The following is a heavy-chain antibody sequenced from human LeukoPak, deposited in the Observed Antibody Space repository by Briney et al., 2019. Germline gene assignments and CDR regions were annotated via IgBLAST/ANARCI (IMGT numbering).Heavy chain of an antibody. CDR1: GFTVSSYG. D-gene: IGHD3-10*01. CDR2: ISGSGGST. Sequence: AGGSLRLSCAASGFTVSSYGMSWVRQAPGKGLEWVSAISGSGGSTYYADSVKGRFTISRDKSKNTLYLQMNSLRAEDTAVYYCAKEEWGFGEFPLFMDVWGKGTTVTISS. V-gene: IGHV3-23*01. CDR3: AKEEWGFGEFPLFMDV. J-gene: IGHJ6*03.